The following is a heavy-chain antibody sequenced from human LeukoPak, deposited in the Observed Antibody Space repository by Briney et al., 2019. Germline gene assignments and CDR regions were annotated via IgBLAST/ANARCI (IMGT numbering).Heavy chain of an antibody. J-gene: IGHJ6*02. V-gene: IGHV1-2*02. CDR3: ARVDYDILTGYYIGGMDV. Sequence: ASVKVSCKASGYTFTSHGISWVRQAPGQGLEWMGWINPNSGGTNYAQKFQGRVTMTRDTSISTAYMELSRLRSDDTAVYYCARVDYDILTGYYIGGMDVWGQGTTVTVSS. CDR1: GYTFTSHG. CDR2: INPNSGGT. D-gene: IGHD3-9*01.